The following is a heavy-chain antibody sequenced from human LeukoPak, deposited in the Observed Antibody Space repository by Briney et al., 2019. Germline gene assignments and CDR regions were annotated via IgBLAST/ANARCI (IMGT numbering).Heavy chain of an antibody. Sequence: GGSLRLSCAASGFRLTTYAMGWVRQAPGKGLEWVSVISDRGDSTYYADSVKGRFTISRDSSKNTLYLQMNSLGGEDTALYYCAKGRWGLTINNFDLWGQGTMVTVSS. J-gene: IGHJ3*01. D-gene: IGHD2-21*02. CDR1: GFRLTTYA. V-gene: IGHV3-23*01. CDR3: AKGRWGLTINNFDL. CDR2: ISDRGDST.